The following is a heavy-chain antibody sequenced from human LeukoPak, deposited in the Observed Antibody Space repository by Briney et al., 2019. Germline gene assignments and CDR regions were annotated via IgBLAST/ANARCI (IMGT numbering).Heavy chain of an antibody. D-gene: IGHD1-14*01. J-gene: IGHJ4*02. CDR2: IYPRDSDT. CDR3: ARPYRGCFDY. CDR1: GYSFTSYW. V-gene: IGHV5-51*01. Sequence: GESLKISGKASGYSFTSYWIGWVRQMPGKGLEWMGIIYPRDSDTRYSPSFQGQVTISADKSISTAYLQWSSLKASDTAIYYCARPYRGCFDYWGQGTLVTVSS.